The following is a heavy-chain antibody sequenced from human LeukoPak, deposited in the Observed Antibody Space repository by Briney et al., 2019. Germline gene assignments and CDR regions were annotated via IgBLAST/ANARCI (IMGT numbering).Heavy chain of an antibody. CDR3: TKGHRIQLWLSFDY. CDR2: ISDSGGYT. D-gene: IGHD5-18*01. V-gene: IGHV3-23*01. Sequence: PGGSLRLSCAASGFPFSSYAMSWVRQAPGKGLEWVSSISDSGGYTYYAESVKGRFTISRDNSKNTLYLQMNSLRAEDTAVYYCTKGHRIQLWLSFDYWGQGTLVTVSS. CDR1: GFPFSSYA. J-gene: IGHJ4*02.